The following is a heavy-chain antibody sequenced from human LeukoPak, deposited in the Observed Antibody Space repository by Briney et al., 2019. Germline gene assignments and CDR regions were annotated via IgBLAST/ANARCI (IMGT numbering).Heavy chain of an antibody. V-gene: IGHV3-21*04. CDR3: AKDLYLSR. J-gene: IGHJ4*02. CDR1: GFTFSNYY. Sequence: GGFLRLSCAASGFTFSNYYMSWIRQAPGKGLEWVSSISSSSSYIYYADSVKGRFTISRDNSKNTLYLQMNSLRDEDTAMYYCAKDLYLSRWGQGTLVTVSS. CDR2: ISSSSSYI. D-gene: IGHD3-10*01.